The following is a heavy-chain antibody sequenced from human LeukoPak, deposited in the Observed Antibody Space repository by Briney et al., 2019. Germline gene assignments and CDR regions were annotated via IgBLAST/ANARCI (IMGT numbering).Heavy chain of an antibody. CDR2: MSNSGST. J-gene: IGHJ4*02. V-gene: IGHV4-59*08. CDR3: ARHYGDLYSPFDY. Sequence: SETLSLTCTVSGGSISSYYWSWIRQPPGKGLEWIGYMSNSGSTNSNPSLRSRVTISVDTSKNQFSLKLSSVTAADTAVYYCARHYGDLYSPFDYWGQGTLVAVSS. D-gene: IGHD4-17*01. CDR1: GGSISSYY.